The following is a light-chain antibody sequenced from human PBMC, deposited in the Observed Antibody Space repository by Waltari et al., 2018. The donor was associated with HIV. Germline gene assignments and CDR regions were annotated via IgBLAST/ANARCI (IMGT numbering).Light chain of an antibody. V-gene: IGKV1-5*03. J-gene: IGKJ1*01. CDR2: KAS. CDR3: QQYNSYPWT. Sequence: DIQMTQSPSTLSASVGDRVTITCRASQSISSWLAWYQQKPGKAPKLLIYKASSLESGVPSRFSGSVSGTEFTLTISSLQPDDFATYYCQQYNSYPWTFGQGTKVEIK. CDR1: QSISSW.